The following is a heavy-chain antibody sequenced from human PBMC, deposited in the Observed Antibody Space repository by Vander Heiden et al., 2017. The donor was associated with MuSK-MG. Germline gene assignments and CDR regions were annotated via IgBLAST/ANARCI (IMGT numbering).Heavy chain of an antibody. Sequence: QRHLLLPVAGLMKPSSPLPLPYTVPGGSISSNIYYWNWIRQPPGKGLEWIGSIYYSGRTYYSPSLKSRITMSLDTSKNQFSLKLSSVTAADTAKYYCARRRDSGSLDSWGQGTLVTVSS. CDR3: ARRRDSGSLDS. J-gene: IGHJ4*02. D-gene: IGHD3-10*01. CDR2: IYYSGRT. CDR1: GGSISSNIYY. V-gene: IGHV4-39*01.